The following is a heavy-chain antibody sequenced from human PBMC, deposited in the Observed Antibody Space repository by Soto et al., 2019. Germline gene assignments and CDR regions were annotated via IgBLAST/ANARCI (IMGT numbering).Heavy chain of an antibody. D-gene: IGHD2-15*01. CDR3: VRSGYCSGGSCYDYHYFDY. CDR2: IYYSGST. J-gene: IGHJ4*02. CDR1: GGSISSGGYY. V-gene: IGHV4-31*03. Sequence: SETLSLTCTVSGGSISSGGYYWSWIRQHPGKGLEWIGYIYYSGSTYYNPSLKSRVTISVDTSKNQFSLKLSSVTAADTAVYYCVRSGYCSGGSCYDYHYFDYWGQGTLVTVSS.